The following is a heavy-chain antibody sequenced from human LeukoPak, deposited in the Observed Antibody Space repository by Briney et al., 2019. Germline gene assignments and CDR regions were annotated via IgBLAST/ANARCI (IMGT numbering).Heavy chain of an antibody. Sequence: GGSLRLSCAASGFTVSSSFMTWVRQAPGKGLEWVSVTYSDGTTYYADSVKGRFTISRDHSKNTLDLQMNSLRAEDTATYYCAKEKRTVRGARDGFDIWGQGTLVTVSA. CDR1: GFTVSSSF. J-gene: IGHJ3*02. V-gene: IGHV3-53*01. D-gene: IGHD1-26*01. CDR2: TYSDGTT. CDR3: AKEKRTVRGARDGFDI.